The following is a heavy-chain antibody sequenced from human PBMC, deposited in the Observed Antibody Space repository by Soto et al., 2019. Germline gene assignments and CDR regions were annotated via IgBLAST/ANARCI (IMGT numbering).Heavy chain of an antibody. D-gene: IGHD2-2*01. J-gene: IGHJ5*02. Sequence: QLQLQESGPGLVKPSETLSLTCTVSGGSISSSSYYWGWIRQPPGKGLEWIGSIYYSGSTYYNPSLKSRVTISVDTSKNQFSLKLSSVTAADTAVYYCARHWCSSTSCFNWFDPWGQGTLVTVSS. V-gene: IGHV4-39*01. CDR3: ARHWCSSTSCFNWFDP. CDR2: IYYSGST. CDR1: GGSISSSSYY.